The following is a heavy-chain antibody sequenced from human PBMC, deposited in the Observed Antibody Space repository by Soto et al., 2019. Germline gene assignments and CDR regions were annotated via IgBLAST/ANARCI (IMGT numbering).Heavy chain of an antibody. V-gene: IGHV4-59*01. J-gene: IGHJ6*02. Sequence: LSLTCTVSGGSISSYYWSWIRQPPGKGLEWIGYIYYSGSTNYNPSLKSRVTISVDTSKNQFSLKLSSVTAADTAVYYCARALHYCSSTSCYYYYYGMDVWGQGTTVTVSS. CDR2: IYYSGST. CDR1: GGSISSYY. D-gene: IGHD2-2*01. CDR3: ARALHYCSSTSCYYYYYGMDV.